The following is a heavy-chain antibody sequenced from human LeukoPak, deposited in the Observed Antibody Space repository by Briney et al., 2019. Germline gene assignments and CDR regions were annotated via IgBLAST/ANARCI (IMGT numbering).Heavy chain of an antibody. CDR1: GGTFSSYA. D-gene: IGHD5-12*01. Sequence: GASVKVSCKASGGTFSSYAISWVRQAPGQGLEWMGGIIPIFGTANYAQKFQGRVTITADESTSTAYMELSSLRCEDTAVYYCATAIHRGYSGYRLLGYWGQGTLVTVSS. CDR3: ATAIHRGYSGYRLLGY. J-gene: IGHJ4*02. V-gene: IGHV1-69*13. CDR2: IIPIFGTA.